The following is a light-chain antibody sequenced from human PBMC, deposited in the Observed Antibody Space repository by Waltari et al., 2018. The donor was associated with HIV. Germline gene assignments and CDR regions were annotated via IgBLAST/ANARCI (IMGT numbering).Light chain of an antibody. CDR3: QNYNNVPRT. CDR2: AAS. V-gene: IGKV1-27*01. Sequence: DIQMTQSPSSLSASVGDRVTITCRASQSISNSLAWDQQKPGKVPQLLIYAASTLQAGVPSRFSGFGSGTNFTLAITSVRPGDVATYFCQNYNNVPRTFGQGTKVEIK. CDR1: QSISNS. J-gene: IGKJ1*01.